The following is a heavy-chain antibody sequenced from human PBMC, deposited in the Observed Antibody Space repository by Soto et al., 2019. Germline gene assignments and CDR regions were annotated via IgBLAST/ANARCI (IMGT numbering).Heavy chain of an antibody. CDR2: IYYSGST. D-gene: IGHD3-22*01. V-gene: IGHV4-30-4*01. CDR1: GGSISSGDYY. CDR3: ARADYDSSGYYGGPLFDY. Sequence: SETLSLTCTVSGGSISSGDYYWSWIRQPPGKGLEWIGYIYYSGSTYYNPSLKSRVTISVDTSKNQFSLKLSSVTAADTAVYYCARADYDSSGYYGGPLFDYWGQGTLVTVSS. J-gene: IGHJ4*02.